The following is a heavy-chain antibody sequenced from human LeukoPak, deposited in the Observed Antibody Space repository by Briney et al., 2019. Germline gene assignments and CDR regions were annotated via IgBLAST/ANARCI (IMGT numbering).Heavy chain of an antibody. J-gene: IGHJ5*02. D-gene: IGHD3-22*01. CDR2: MNPNSGNT. CDR3: ARGNTYYYDSSGYYYGPMWFDP. V-gene: IGHV1-8*01. Sequence: ASVKVSCKASGYTFTSYDINWVRQATGQGLEWMGWMNPNSGNTGYAQKFQGRVTMTRNTSISTAYMELSSLRSEDTAVYYCARGNTYYYDSSGYYYGPMWFDPWGQGTLVTVSS. CDR1: GYTFTSYD.